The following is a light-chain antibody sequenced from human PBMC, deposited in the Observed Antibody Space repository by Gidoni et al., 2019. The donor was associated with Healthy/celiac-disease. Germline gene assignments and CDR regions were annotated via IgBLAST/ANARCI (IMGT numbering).Light chain of an antibody. CDR2: DAS. Sequence: DIQMTQSPSTLSASVGDRVTITCRASQSISSWLAWYQQKPGKAPKLLIYDASSLESGVPSRFSGSGARTEFTLTISSLQPDDFATYYCQQYNSPMYXFXQGTKLEIK. CDR3: QQYNSPMYX. V-gene: IGKV1-5*01. J-gene: IGKJ2*01. CDR1: QSISSW.